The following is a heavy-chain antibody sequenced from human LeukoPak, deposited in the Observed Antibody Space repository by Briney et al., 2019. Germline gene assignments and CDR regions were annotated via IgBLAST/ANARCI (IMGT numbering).Heavy chain of an antibody. D-gene: IGHD3-3*01. V-gene: IGHV3-15*07. CDR2: IKGKSDGGTT. Sequence: GGSLRLSCAASGFTFSSYSMNWVRQAPGKGLEWVGRIKGKSDGGTTDYAAPVKGRFTISRDDSKNTLYLHMNTLRTEDTAVYYCTTQIRSKHYDPLGWFDPWGQGALVTVSS. CDR3: TTQIRSKHYDPLGWFDP. J-gene: IGHJ5*02. CDR1: GFTFSSYS.